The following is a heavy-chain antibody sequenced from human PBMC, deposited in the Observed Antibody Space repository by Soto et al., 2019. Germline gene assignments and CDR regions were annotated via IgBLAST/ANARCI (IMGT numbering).Heavy chain of an antibody. CDR1: GFTFSNYW. CDR3: ARDWFDA. V-gene: IGHV3-7*01. Sequence: GGSLRLSCVASGFTFSNYWMSWVRQAPGKGLEWVANMKKDGSQKYYVDSVKGRCTISRDNARNSLYLQMNSLRVEDTAVYYCARDWFDAWGQGTLVTVSS. J-gene: IGHJ5*02. CDR2: MKKDGSQK.